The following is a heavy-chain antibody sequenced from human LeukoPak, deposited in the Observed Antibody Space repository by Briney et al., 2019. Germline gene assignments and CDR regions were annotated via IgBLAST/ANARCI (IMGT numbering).Heavy chain of an antibody. CDR3: AKDHGSGSYYRWVYFDY. D-gene: IGHD3-10*01. V-gene: IGHV3-30*02. CDR1: GFTFSSYG. CDR2: IRYDGSNK. J-gene: IGHJ4*02. Sequence: GGSLRLSCAASGFTFSSYGMHWVRQAPGKGLEWVAFIRYDGSNKYYADSVKGRFTISRDNSKNTLYLQMNSLRAEDTAVYYCAKDHGSGSYYRWVYFDYWGQGTLVTVSS.